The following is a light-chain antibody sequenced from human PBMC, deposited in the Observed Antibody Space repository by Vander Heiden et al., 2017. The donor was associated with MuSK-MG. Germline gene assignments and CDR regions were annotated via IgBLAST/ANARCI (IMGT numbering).Light chain of an antibody. J-gene: IGKJ1*01. V-gene: IGKV1-NL1*01. CDR1: QGIYNS. CDR2: ASS. CDR3: QQYFSAPPT. Sequence: DIQMTQSPSSLSASVGDRVTITCRASQGIYNSLAWYQQKAGKAPNFLLYASSRLESGVPSRFSGSGSGTDYTLTISSLQPEDFATYYCQQYFSAPPTFGQGTKVDIK.